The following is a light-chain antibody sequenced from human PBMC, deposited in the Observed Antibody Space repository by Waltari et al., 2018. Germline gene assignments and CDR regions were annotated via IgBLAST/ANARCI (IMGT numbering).Light chain of an antibody. CDR1: QSVSSSY. Sequence: EIVLKQSPGTLSLSPGERATLSCRASQSVSSSYLAWYQQKPGQAPRLLIYGASSRATGIPDRFSGSGSGTDFTLTISRLEPEDFAVYYCQQYGSSPPMYTFGQGTKLEI. V-gene: IGKV3-20*01. CDR2: GAS. J-gene: IGKJ2*01. CDR3: QQYGSSPPMYT.